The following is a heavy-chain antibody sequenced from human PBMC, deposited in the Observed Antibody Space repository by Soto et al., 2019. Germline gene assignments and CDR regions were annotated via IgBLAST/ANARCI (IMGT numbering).Heavy chain of an antibody. V-gene: IGHV5-10-1*01. Sequence: GESLKISCKGSGYSFTSYWISWVRQMPGKGLEWMGRIDPSDSYTNYSPSFQGHVTISADKSISTAYLQWSSLKASDTAMYYCATPGAGYSPTFDYWGQGTLVTVSS. CDR2: IDPSDSYT. CDR1: GYSFTSYW. CDR3: ATPGAGYSPTFDY. J-gene: IGHJ4*02. D-gene: IGHD4-4*01.